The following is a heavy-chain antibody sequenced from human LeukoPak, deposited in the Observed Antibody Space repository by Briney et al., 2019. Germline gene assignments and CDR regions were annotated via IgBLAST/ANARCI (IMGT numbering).Heavy chain of an antibody. Sequence: GGSLRLSCTASGFTFDDYTMHWVRQAPGKGLEWVSLVSWDGIKTYYADSVKGRVTISRDNSKNSLYLQMNSLRTEDNALYYCAKGARGGYLDPRGAFDYWGQGTLVTVSS. V-gene: IGHV3-43*01. J-gene: IGHJ4*02. CDR2: VSWDGIKT. CDR3: AKGARGGYLDPRGAFDY. CDR1: GFTFDDYT. D-gene: IGHD1-26*01.